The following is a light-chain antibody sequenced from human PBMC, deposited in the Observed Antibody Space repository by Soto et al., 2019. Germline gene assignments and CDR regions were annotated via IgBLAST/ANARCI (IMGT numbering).Light chain of an antibody. CDR2: GAS. Sequence: EIVVTQSPATLSVSPGGRATLSCRASQSVRSNLAWYQQKPGQAPRLLIYGASSRATGIPDRFSGSGSGTDFTLTISRLEPEDFEVYYCQQYGSSTITFGQGTRLEIK. V-gene: IGKV3-20*01. CDR3: QQYGSSTIT. J-gene: IGKJ5*01. CDR1: QSVRSN.